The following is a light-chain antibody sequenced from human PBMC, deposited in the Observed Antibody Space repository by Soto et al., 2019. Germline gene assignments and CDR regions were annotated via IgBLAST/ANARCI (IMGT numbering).Light chain of an antibody. J-gene: IGKJ1*01. V-gene: IGKV2-28*01. CDR1: HSLLHSNGYNY. CDR2: LGS. Sequence: DIVMTQSPLSLPVTPGEPASISCRSSHSLLHSNGYNYLDWYLQKPGQSPQLLIYLGSNRASGVPDRFSGSGSATDFTLKISRVETEDVGVYYCMQALQTPWTFGQGTKVEIK. CDR3: MQALQTPWT.